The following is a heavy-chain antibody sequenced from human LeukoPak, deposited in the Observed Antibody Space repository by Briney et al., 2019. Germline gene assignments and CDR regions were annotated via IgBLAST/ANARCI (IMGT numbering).Heavy chain of an antibody. Sequence: ASVKVSCRTSGYTFTNYDINWVRQATGQGLEWMGWMNPNSGNTGYAQKFQGRVTMTRNTAISTAYMELSGLRSEDTAVYYCARGKQNIVLRFYYMDVWGKGTTVTVSS. CDR1: GYTFTNYD. V-gene: IGHV1-8*01. CDR2: MNPNSGNT. CDR3: ARGKQNIVLRFYYMDV. J-gene: IGHJ6*03. D-gene: IGHD2-8*01.